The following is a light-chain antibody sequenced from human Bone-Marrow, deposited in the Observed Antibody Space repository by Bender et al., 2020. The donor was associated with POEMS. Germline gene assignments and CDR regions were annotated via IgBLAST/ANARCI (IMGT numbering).Light chain of an antibody. V-gene: IGLV1-40*01. J-gene: IGLJ2*01. Sequence: QSVLTQPPSVSGAPGQRVTISCTGNSSNIGAGYDVHWYQQVPGTAPKLLIYVNNNRPSGVPDRFSGSKSGTSASLAITGLQAEDEADYYCSSYTISNTVVFGGGTRLTVL. CDR2: VNN. CDR3: SSYTISNTVV. CDR1: SSNIGAGYD.